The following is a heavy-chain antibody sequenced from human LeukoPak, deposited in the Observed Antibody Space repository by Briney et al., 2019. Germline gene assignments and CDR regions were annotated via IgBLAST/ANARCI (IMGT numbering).Heavy chain of an antibody. Sequence: GGSLRLSCAASGFTVSSNYMSWVRQAPGKGLEWVSVIYSGGSTYYADSVKGRFTISRDNSKNTLYLQMNSLRAEDTAVYYCAKNYYGSGSGRYYFDYWGQGTLVTVSS. CDR3: AKNYYGSGSGRYYFDY. J-gene: IGHJ4*02. D-gene: IGHD3-10*01. CDR1: GFTVSSNY. CDR2: IYSGGST. V-gene: IGHV3-53*01.